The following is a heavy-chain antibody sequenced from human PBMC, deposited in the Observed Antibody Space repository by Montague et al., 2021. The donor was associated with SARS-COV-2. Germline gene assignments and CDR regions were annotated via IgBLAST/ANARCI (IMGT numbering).Heavy chain of an antibody. V-gene: IGHV4-39*01. CDR2: ISYRGDP. Sequence: SETLSLTCTVSGGSISSSNYYWGWVRQPPGKGLEWIGSISYRGDPYYNPSLKSRLTISVDTSQNQFSLKLSSVTAADTAVYYCAKPLATGNYYYWGQGNLVTVSS. CDR1: GGSISSSNYY. D-gene: IGHD1-1*01. J-gene: IGHJ4*02. CDR3: AKPLATGNYYY.